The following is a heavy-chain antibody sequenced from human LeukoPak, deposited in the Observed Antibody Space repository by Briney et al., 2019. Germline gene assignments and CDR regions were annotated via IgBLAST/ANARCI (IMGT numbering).Heavy chain of an antibody. CDR2: INPNRGGT. Sequence: ASVKVSCKASGYTFTGYYMHWVRQAPGQGLEWMGRINPNRGGTNYAQKFQGRVTMTRDTSISTAYMELSRLRSDDTAVYYCARDRLRYFDWLLSNHFDYWGQGTLVTVSS. V-gene: IGHV1-2*06. CDR1: GYTFTGYY. CDR3: ARDRLRYFDWLLSNHFDY. J-gene: IGHJ4*02. D-gene: IGHD3-9*01.